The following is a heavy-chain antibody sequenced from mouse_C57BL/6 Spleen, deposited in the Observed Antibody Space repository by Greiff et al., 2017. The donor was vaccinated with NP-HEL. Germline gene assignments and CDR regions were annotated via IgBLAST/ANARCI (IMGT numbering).Heavy chain of an antibody. CDR3: ARIDYLYYYAMDY. D-gene: IGHD2-4*01. CDR1: GYTFTSYW. J-gene: IGHJ4*01. Sequence: QVQLQQPGAELVKPGASVKVSCKASGYTFTSYWMHWVKQRPGQGLEWIGRIHPSDSDTNYNQKFKGKATLTAEKSSSTAYMQLSSLTSEDSAVYFCARIDYLYYYAMDYWGQGTSVTVSS. CDR2: IHPSDSDT. V-gene: IGHV1-74*01.